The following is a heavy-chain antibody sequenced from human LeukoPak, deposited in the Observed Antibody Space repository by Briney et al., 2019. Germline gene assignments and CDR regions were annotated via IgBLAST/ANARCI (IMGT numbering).Heavy chain of an antibody. V-gene: IGHV3-23*01. Sequence: GGSLRLSCAASGFTFSSFAMNWVRQAPGKGLEWVSTMSGDATSTYYADSVKGRFTISRDNSKNTLYLQMNSLRADDTAVYYCAKRTSGSSWYSSDSWGQGTLVTVAS. J-gene: IGHJ4*02. CDR2: MSGDATST. CDR3: AKRTSGSSWYSSDS. D-gene: IGHD6-13*01. CDR1: GFTFSSFA.